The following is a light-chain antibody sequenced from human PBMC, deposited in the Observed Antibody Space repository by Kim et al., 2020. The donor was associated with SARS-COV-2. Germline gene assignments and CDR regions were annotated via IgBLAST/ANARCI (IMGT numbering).Light chain of an antibody. Sequence: SSGERSTLSCRASQSVSTDLSWYHQKSGQAPRLLIYGASTRATGIPARFSGSGSGTEFTLTISGLQSEDLAVYYCQQYKNWPPITFGQGTRLEIK. V-gene: IGKV3D-15*01. J-gene: IGKJ5*01. CDR3: QQYKNWPPIT. CDR2: GAS. CDR1: QSVSTD.